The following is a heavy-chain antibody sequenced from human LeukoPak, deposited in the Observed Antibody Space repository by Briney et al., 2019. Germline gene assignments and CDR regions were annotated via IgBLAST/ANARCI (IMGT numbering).Heavy chain of an antibody. Sequence: PSETLSLTCTVSDASISTYYWSWIRQAPGKGLEWIGYIYYGDSAHYNPSLKSRVTISVDTSKSHFTLKLTSVTAADTAVYYCARQAGQMRFDPWGQGILVTVSS. CDR3: ARQAGQMRFDP. V-gene: IGHV4-59*08. CDR2: IYYGDSA. CDR1: DASISTYY. D-gene: IGHD5-24*01. J-gene: IGHJ5*02.